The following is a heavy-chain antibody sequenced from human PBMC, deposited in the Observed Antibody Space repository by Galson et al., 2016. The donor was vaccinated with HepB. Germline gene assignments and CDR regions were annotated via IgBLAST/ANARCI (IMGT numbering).Heavy chain of an antibody. J-gene: IGHJ4*02. CDR3: STQTTGTVKDS. CDR2: IKRDNEGGTS. V-gene: IGHV3-15*01. D-gene: IGHD4-17*01. Sequence: SLRLSCAVSGLPLSDATMNWVRQAPGKGLEWVGRIKRDNEGGTSDYAAPVKGRFTISRDDSKNTLFLQMNSLKTDDTAVYYCSTQTTGTVKDSWGQGTLVTVSS. CDR1: GLPLSDAT.